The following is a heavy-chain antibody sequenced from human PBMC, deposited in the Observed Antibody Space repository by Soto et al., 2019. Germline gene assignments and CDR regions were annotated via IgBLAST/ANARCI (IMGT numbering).Heavy chain of an antibody. J-gene: IGHJ4*02. D-gene: IGHD3-3*01. CDR3: ARAERFFEWGYCDF. CDR2: IIPILGIA. CDR1: GGTFSSYT. Sequence: SSVKVSCKASGGTFSSYTISWVRQAPGQGLEWMGRIIPILGIANYAQKFQGRVTITADKSTSTAYMELSSLRSEDTAVYYCARAERFFEWGYCDFWGQGSLVTVSS. V-gene: IGHV1-69*02.